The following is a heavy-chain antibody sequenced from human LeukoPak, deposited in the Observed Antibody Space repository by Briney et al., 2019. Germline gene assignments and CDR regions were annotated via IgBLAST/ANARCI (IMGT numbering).Heavy chain of an antibody. J-gene: IGHJ4*02. CDR3: ARGSSSWSWQDY. D-gene: IGHD6-13*01. CDR2: IYSGGST. V-gene: IGHV3-66*01. CDR1: GFTVSSNY. Sequence: GGPLRLSCAASGFTVSSNYMSWVRQAPGKGLEWVSVIYSGGSTYYADSVKGRFTISRDNSKNTLYLQMNSLRAEDTAVYYCARGSSSWSWQDYWGQGTLVTVSS.